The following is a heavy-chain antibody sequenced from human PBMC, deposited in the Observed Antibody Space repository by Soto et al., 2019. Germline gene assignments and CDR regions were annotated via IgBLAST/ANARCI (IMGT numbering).Heavy chain of an antibody. CDR3: ATHGLCFSSPPYFDY. J-gene: IGHJ4*02. D-gene: IGHD2-21*02. CDR2: FVPLFGTT. CDR1: GGTFSGYV. Sequence: QLVQSGSEVKKPGSSVKVSCQASGGTFSGYVVTWVRQAPGQGLEWMGEFVPLFGTTNYAQRLSGSITRTAEESTSTAYMELRSLRSDDTAVYYCATHGLCFSSPPYFDYCAQGTLVTVSS. V-gene: IGHV1-69*01.